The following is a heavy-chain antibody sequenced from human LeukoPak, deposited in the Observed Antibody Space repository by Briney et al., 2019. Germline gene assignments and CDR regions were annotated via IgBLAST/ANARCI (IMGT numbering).Heavy chain of an antibody. D-gene: IGHD2-2*02. V-gene: IGHV1-69*04. CDR1: GYTFTGYY. CDR3: ARGRHCSSTSCYTKGVDY. J-gene: IGHJ4*02. CDR2: IIPILGIA. Sequence: ASVKVSCKASGYTFTGYYMHWVRQAPGQGLEWMGRIIPILGIANYAQKFQGRVTITADKSTSTAYMELSSLRSEDTAVYYCARGRHCSSTSCYTKGVDYWGQGTLVTVSS.